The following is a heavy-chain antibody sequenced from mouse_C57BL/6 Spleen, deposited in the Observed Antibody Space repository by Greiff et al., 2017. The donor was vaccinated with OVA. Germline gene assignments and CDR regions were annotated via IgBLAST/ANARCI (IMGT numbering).Heavy chain of an antibody. CDR1: GYTFTSYW. Sequence: VKLQQPGAELVRPGSSVKLSCKASGYTFTSYWMDWVKQRPGQGLEWIGNIYPSDSETHYNQKFKDKATLTVDKSSSTAYMQISSLTSEDSAVYYCARDYGNSYAMDYWGQGTSVTVSS. CDR2: IYPSDSET. D-gene: IGHD2-1*01. J-gene: IGHJ4*01. V-gene: IGHV1-61*01. CDR3: ARDYGNSYAMDY.